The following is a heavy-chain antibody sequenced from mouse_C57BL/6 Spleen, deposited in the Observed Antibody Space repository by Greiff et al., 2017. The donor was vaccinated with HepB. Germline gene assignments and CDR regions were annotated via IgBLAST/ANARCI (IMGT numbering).Heavy chain of an antibody. CDR1: GFTFSDFY. J-gene: IGHJ2*01. CDR2: SRNKANDYTT. Sequence: EVKLMESGGGLVQSGRSLRLSCATSGFTFSDFYMEWVRQAPGKGLEWIAASRNKANDYTTEYSASVKGRFIVSRDTSQSILYLQMNALRAEDTAIYYCARDDPGDGYFDYWGQGTTLTVSS. CDR3: ARDDPGDGYFDY. V-gene: IGHV7-1*01. D-gene: IGHD2-3*01.